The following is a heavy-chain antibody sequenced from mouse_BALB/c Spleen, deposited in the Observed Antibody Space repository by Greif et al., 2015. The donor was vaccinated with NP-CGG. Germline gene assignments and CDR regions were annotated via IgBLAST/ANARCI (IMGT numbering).Heavy chain of an antibody. CDR1: GFNIKDYY. J-gene: IGHJ1*01. CDR3: NAGFGYDAYWYFDV. D-gene: IGHD2-2*01. Sequence: VQLQQSGAELVRSGASVKLSCTASGFNIKDYYMHWVKQRPEQGLEWIGWIDPENSDTEYAPKFQGKATMTADTSSNTAYLQLSSLTSEDTAVYYCNAGFGYDAYWYFDVWGAGTTVTVSS. V-gene: IGHV14-4*02. CDR2: IDPENSDT.